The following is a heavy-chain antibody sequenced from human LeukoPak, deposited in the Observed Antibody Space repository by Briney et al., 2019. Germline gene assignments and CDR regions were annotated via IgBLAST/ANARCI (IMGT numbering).Heavy chain of an antibody. V-gene: IGHV3-11*06. CDR3: AREPSSGFAFDY. Sequence: GGSLRLSCAASGFTFSDYYMSWIRQAPGKGLEWVSYISRSSSYTNYADSVKGRFTISRDNAKNSLYLQMNSLRAEDTAVYYCAREPSSGFAFDYWGQGTLVTVSS. CDR2: ISRSSSYT. D-gene: IGHD6-19*01. J-gene: IGHJ4*02. CDR1: GFTFSDYY.